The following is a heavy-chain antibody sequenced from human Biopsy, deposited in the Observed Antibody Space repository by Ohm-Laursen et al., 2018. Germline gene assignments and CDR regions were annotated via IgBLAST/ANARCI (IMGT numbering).Heavy chain of an antibody. J-gene: IGHJ6*02. Sequence: SSVKVSCKASGYTFTSYDINWVRQATGQGLEWMGWMNPNSGNTDYAQKFQDRVTMTRNTSISTAYMELNSLRSEDTAVYYCARGSFWFGGNYYYYGMDVWGQGTTVTVSS. V-gene: IGHV1-8*01. CDR3: ARGSFWFGGNYYYYGMDV. CDR2: MNPNSGNT. CDR1: GYTFTSYD. D-gene: IGHD3-10*01.